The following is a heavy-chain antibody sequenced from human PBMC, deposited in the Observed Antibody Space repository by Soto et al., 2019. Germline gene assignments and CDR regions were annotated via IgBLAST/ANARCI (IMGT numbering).Heavy chain of an antibody. J-gene: IGHJ4*02. Sequence: GGSLRLSCAASGFTFSSYAMHWVRQAPGKGLEWVAVISYDGSNKYYADSVKGRFTISRDNSKNTLYLQMNSLRAEDTAVYYCARDLGYYYDSSGSLPLDYWGQGTLVTVSS. CDR1: GFTFSSYA. D-gene: IGHD3-22*01. CDR2: ISYDGSNK. V-gene: IGHV3-30-3*01. CDR3: ARDLGYYYDSSGSLPLDY.